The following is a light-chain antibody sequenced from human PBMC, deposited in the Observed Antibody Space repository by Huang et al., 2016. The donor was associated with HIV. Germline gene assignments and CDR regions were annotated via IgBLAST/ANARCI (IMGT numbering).Light chain of an antibody. CDR1: QSVATN. Sequence: EIIMTQSPATLSLSPGEGASLSCRANQSVATNLAWYPHRPGQSPRILIFGASTRAPGLPGRFSGSGSGTQFTLTVSGLQSEDFAVYYCQQYYSSPYTFGQGTKLEIK. V-gene: IGKV3-15*01. CDR2: GAS. CDR3: QQYYSSPYT. J-gene: IGKJ2*01.